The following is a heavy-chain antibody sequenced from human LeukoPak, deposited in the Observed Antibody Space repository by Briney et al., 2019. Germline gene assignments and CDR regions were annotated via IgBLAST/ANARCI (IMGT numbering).Heavy chain of an antibody. D-gene: IGHD3-3*01. CDR2: IYYSGST. CDR3: ARAIGVDEYYMDV. J-gene: IGHJ6*03. CDR1: GGSISSSSYY. Sequence: TSETLSLTCTVSGGSISSSSYYWSWIRQPPGKGLEWIGYIYYSGSTNYNPSLKSRVTISVDTSKNQFSLKLSSVTAADTAVYYCARAIGVDEYYMDVWGKGTTVTVSS. V-gene: IGHV4-61*01.